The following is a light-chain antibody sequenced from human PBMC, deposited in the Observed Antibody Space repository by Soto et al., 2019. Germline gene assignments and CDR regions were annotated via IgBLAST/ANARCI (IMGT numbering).Light chain of an antibody. V-gene: IGKV3-20*01. CDR3: QQYYTPQYT. Sequence: EIVLTQSPGTLSLSPGEGATLSCRASQSIGGNFLAWYQQRPGQPPRHLLYWASTRESGVPDRFVGSGYETDFPMPNSRLQDGDEAIYPCQQYYTPQYTFGQGTTLELK. CDR2: WAS. CDR1: QSIGGNF. J-gene: IGKJ2*01.